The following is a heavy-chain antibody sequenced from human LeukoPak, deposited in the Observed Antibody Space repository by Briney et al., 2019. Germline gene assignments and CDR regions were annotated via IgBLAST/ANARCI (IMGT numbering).Heavy chain of an antibody. Sequence: EASVKVSCKASGYTFTGYYMHWVRQAPGQGLEWMGWINPNSGGTNYAQKFQGRVTMTRDTSISTAYMELSRLRSDDTAVYYCARDSWGAAAGTEDYWGQGTLVTVSS. CDR1: GYTFTGYY. V-gene: IGHV1-2*02. J-gene: IGHJ4*02. D-gene: IGHD6-13*01. CDR2: INPNSGGT. CDR3: ARDSWGAAAGTEDY.